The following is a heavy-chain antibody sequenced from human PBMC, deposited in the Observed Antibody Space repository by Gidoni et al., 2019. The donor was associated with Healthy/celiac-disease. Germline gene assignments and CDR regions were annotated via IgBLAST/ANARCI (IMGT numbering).Heavy chain of an antibody. J-gene: IGHJ4*02. CDR1: GFTFDDYA. CDR3: AKEGATPFDY. Sequence: EVQLVESGGGLVQPGRSLRLSCAASGFTFDDYAMHWVWQAPGKGLEWVSGISWNSGSIGYADSVKGRFTISRDNAKNSLYLQMNSLRAEDTALYYCAKEGATPFDYWGQGTLVTVSS. D-gene: IGHD5-12*01. CDR2: ISWNSGSI. V-gene: IGHV3-9*01.